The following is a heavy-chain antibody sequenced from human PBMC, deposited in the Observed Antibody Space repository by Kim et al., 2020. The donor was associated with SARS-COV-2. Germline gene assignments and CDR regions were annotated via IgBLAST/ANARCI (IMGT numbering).Heavy chain of an antibody. V-gene: IGHV4-59*09. D-gene: IGHD3-3*01. Sequence: TPSLKSRVTMSVDPSKSQSSLKLSSVTAADTALYYCARGLFDFWTGYFDYWGQGILVTVSS. CDR3: ARGLFDFWTGYFDY. J-gene: IGHJ4*02.